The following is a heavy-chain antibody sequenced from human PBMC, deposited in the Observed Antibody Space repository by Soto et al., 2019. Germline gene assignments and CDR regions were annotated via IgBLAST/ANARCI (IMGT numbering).Heavy chain of an antibody. CDR3: AKDSHGGQQLVSWFDP. D-gene: IGHD6-13*01. V-gene: IGHV3-23*01. Sequence: PGGSLRLSCAASGFTFSSYVMSWVRQAPGKGLEWVSAISGSGGSTYYADSVKGRFTISRDNSKNTLYLQMNSLRAEDTAVYYCAKDSHGGQQLVSWFDPWGQGTLVTVSS. CDR1: GFTFSSYV. J-gene: IGHJ5*02. CDR2: ISGSGGST.